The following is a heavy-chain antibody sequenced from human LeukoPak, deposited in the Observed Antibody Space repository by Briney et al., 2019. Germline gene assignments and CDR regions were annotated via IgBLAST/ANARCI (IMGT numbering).Heavy chain of an antibody. CDR1: GGSFSGYY. V-gene: IGHV4-34*01. J-gene: IGHJ5*02. CDR2: INHSGST. CDR3: ARGFLVRGVLNWFDP. Sequence: PSETLSLTCAVYGGSFSGYYWSWIRQPPGKGLEWIGEINHSGSTNYNPSLKSRVTISVDTSKNQFSLKLSSVTAADTAVYYCARGFLVRGVLNWFDPRGQGTLVTVSS. D-gene: IGHD3-10*01.